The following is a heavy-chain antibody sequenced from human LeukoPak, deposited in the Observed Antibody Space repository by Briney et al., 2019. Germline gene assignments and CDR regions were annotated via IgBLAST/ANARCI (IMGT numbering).Heavy chain of an antibody. Sequence: SETVSCKASVYTLTRNYMHWVRQAPRHGREWMGWSYPKSVGTIYAQKCQGRATTTRDTSISTSYMALSRLRSDDTGVAYGARDQSKMCSGFYGDDAFDIWGQGTMVTVSS. D-gene: IGHD6-19*01. CDR3: ARDQSKMCSGFYGDDAFDI. CDR2: SYPKSVGT. CDR1: VYTLTRNY. V-gene: IGHV1-2*02. J-gene: IGHJ3*02.